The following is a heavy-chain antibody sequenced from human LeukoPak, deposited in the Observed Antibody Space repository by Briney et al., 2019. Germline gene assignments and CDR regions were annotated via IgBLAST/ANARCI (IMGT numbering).Heavy chain of an antibody. Sequence: SETLSLTCTVSGGSISSSNYYWGWIRQPPGKGLEWIGSIYHSGSTYYNPSLKSRVTISVDTSKNQFSLKLSPVTAADTAVYYCARYLRRPYYFDYWGQGTLVTVSS. CDR1: GGSISSSNYY. CDR3: ARYLRRPYYFDY. J-gene: IGHJ4*02. D-gene: IGHD6-25*01. V-gene: IGHV4-39*07. CDR2: IYHSGST.